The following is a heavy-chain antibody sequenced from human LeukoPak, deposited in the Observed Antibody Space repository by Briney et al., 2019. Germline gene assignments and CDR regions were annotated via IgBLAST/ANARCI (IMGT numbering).Heavy chain of an antibody. J-gene: IGHJ4*02. CDR2: IYSGGST. Sequence: GGSLRLSCAASGFTVSSNYMSWVRQAPGKGLEWVSVIYSGGSTYYADSVKGRFTISRHNSKNTPYLQMNSLRAEDTAVYYCARDGYYDSSGYFDYWGQGTLVTVSS. D-gene: IGHD3-22*01. CDR1: GFTVSSNY. CDR3: ARDGYYDSSGYFDY. V-gene: IGHV3-53*04.